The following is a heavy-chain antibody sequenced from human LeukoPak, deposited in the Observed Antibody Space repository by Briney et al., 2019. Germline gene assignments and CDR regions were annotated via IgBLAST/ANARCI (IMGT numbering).Heavy chain of an antibody. Sequence: ASVKVSCKASGDTFTGYYMHWVRQAPGQGLEWMGWINPNSGGTNYAQKFQGRVTMTRDTSISTAYMELSRLRSDDTAVYYCARDIVVVPAENDAFDIWGQGTMVTVSS. J-gene: IGHJ3*02. CDR1: GDTFTGYY. D-gene: IGHD2-2*01. CDR3: ARDIVVVPAENDAFDI. CDR2: INPNSGGT. V-gene: IGHV1-2*02.